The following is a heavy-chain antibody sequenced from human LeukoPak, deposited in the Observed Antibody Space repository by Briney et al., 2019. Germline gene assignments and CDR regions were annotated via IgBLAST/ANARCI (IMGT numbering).Heavy chain of an antibody. CDR1: GFTFSSYA. V-gene: IGHV3-23*01. CDR2: ISGSGFRA. CDR3: AKDKRCSGTTCYASLFDY. J-gene: IGHJ4*02. Sequence: PGGSLRLSCAASGFTFSSYAMSWVRQAPGKGLEWVSAISGSGFRAYYAASLKGRFTISRDSSKNTLYLQMDSLTAEDTAVYYCAKDKRCSGTTCYASLFDYWGQGTLVTVSS. D-gene: IGHD2-2*01.